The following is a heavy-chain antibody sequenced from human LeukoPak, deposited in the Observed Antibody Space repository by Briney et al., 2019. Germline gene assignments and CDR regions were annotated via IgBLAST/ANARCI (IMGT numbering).Heavy chain of an antibody. J-gene: IGHJ2*01. V-gene: IGHV4-59*01. CDR1: GGSISSYY. D-gene: IGHD2-21*01. Sequence: SETLSLTCTVSGGSISSYYWSWIRQPPGKGLEWIGYIYYSGSTNCNPSLKSRVTISIDTSKNQFSLKLNSVTAADTAVYYCARDRLWVDFWYFDLWGRGTLVTVSS. CDR2: IYYSGST. CDR3: ARDRLWVDFWYFDL.